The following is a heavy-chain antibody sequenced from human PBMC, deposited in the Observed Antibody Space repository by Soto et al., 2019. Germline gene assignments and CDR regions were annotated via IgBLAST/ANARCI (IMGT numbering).Heavy chain of an antibody. CDR2: IFSNDEK. CDR1: GFSLSNARMG. V-gene: IGHV2-26*01. Sequence: QVTLKESGPVLVKPTETLTLTCTVSGFSLSNARMGVGWIRQPPGKPLEWLAHIFSNDEKSYSTSLKSRLTISKETSKRQEVLTTTNMDPVDRATYYCARMPGPIAYSNRNWFDTWGQGTLVTVSS. J-gene: IGHJ5*02. D-gene: IGHD4-4*01. CDR3: ARMPGPIAYSNRNWFDT.